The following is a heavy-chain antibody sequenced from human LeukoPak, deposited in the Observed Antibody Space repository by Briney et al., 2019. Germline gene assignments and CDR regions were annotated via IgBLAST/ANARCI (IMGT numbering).Heavy chain of an antibody. J-gene: IGHJ4*02. CDR1: RYILSRYS. CDR3: ARGGHNYYDGSSYQYYFDY. D-gene: IGHD3-22*01. V-gene: IGHV3-21*01. CDR2: ISSSNCVI. Sequence: PGGPQSLLCTASRYILSRYSMIGAPEAPGRGVVWVSSISSSNCVIYYTDAVRGRFYTARDNAKNSLFLQINSQRAEDEAVYYCARGGHNYYDGSSYQYYFDYFGQGTLVTVSS.